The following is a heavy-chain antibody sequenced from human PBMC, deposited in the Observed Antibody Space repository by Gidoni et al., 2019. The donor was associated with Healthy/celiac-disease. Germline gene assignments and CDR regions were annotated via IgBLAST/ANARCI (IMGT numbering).Heavy chain of an antibody. CDR2: ISSSSSYI. Sequence: EVQLVESGGGLVKPGGSLRPSCAASGFTFSSYSMNWVRQAPGKGLEWVSSISSSSSYIYYADSVKGRFTISRDNAKNSLYLQMNSLRAEDTAVYYCARDQNWYFSNDYWGQGTLVTVSS. J-gene: IGHJ4*02. V-gene: IGHV3-21*01. CDR3: ARDQNWYFSNDY. CDR1: GFTFSSYS. D-gene: IGHD1-7*01.